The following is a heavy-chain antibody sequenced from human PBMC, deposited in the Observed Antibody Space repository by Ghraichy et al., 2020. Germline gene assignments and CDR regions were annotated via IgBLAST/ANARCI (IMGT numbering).Heavy chain of an antibody. V-gene: IGHV1-8*03. J-gene: IGHJ5*02. CDR3: ARTLTVLNWFDP. CDR2: MNPNSGNT. Sequence: ASVKVSCKASGYTFTSYDINWVRQATGQGLEWMGWMNPNSGNTGYAQKFQGRVTITRNTSISTAYMELSSLRSEDTAVYYCARTLTVLNWFDPWGQGTLVTVSS. CDR1: GYTFTSYD. D-gene: IGHD7-27*01.